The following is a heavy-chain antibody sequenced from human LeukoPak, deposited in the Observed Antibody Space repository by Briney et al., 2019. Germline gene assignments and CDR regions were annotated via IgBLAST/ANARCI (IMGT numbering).Heavy chain of an antibody. CDR3: ARGLGYCSSTSCYFDY. V-gene: IGHV3-30*02. D-gene: IGHD2-2*01. CDR1: GFTFSSYA. Sequence: GGSLRLSCAASGFTFSSYAMGWVRQAPGKGLEWVAFIRYDGGNKYYADSVKGRFTISGDTSQNTLYLQMNSLRAEDTAVYYCARGLGYCSSTSCYFDYWGQGTLVTVSS. J-gene: IGHJ4*02. CDR2: IRYDGGNK.